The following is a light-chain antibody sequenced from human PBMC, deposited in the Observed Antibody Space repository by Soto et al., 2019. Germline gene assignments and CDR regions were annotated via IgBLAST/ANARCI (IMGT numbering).Light chain of an antibody. CDR2: LGS. CDR1: QSLLHSNGYNY. Sequence: DIVMTQSPLSLPVTPGEPASISCRSSQSLLHSNGYNYLDWYLQKPGQSPQLLIYLGSNRASGVPDRFSGSGSGTDFTLKISRVKAEDVGVYYCMQALQTPITFGQGTRLEIK. CDR3: MQALQTPIT. J-gene: IGKJ5*01. V-gene: IGKV2-28*01.